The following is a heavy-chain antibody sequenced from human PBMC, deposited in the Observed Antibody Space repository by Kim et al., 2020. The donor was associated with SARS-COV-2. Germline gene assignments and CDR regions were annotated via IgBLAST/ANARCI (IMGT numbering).Heavy chain of an antibody. D-gene: IGHD2-15*01. Sequence: SPSFQGHVTISADKSISTAYLQWSSLKASDTAMYYCARLGVVVVAATGDYWGQGTLVTVSS. J-gene: IGHJ4*02. V-gene: IGHV5-10-1*01. CDR3: ARLGVVVVAATGDY.